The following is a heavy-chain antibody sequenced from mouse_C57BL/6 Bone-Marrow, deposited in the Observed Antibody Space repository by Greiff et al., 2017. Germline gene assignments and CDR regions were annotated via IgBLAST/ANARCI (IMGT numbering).Heavy chain of an antibody. J-gene: IGHJ3*01. CDR2: IWWDDDK. Sequence: QVQLKESGPGILQPSPTLSLTCSFSGFSLSTFGMGVGWIRKPSGKGLEWLAHIWWDDDKYYNQALKSRLTISKDTSKNQVFRKIANVDTADTATDYCAPYYYGLFADWGQGTLVTVSA. CDR3: APYYYGLFAD. D-gene: IGHD1-1*01. V-gene: IGHV8-8*01. CDR1: GFSLSTFGMG.